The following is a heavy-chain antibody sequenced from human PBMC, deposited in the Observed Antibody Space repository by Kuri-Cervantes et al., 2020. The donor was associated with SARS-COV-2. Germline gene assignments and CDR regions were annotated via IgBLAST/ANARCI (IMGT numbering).Heavy chain of an antibody. CDR2: IYPGDSDT. D-gene: IGHD2-2*01. CDR1: GYSFTRYW. CDR3: ARQIVVVPAAIYWFDP. J-gene: IGHJ5*02. V-gene: IGHV5-51*01. Sequence: GESLMLSCKGSGYSFTRYWIGWVRQMPGKGLEWMGIIYPGDSDTRYSPSFQGQVTISADKSIRTAYLQWSSLKASDTAMYYCARQIVVVPAAIYWFDPWGQGTLVTVSS.